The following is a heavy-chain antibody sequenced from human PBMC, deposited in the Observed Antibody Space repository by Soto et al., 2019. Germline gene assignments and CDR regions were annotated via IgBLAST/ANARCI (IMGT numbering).Heavy chain of an antibody. CDR2: IRDDGHKTYDGPNI. D-gene: IGHD3-22*01. CDR1: GFIFSDYG. J-gene: IGHJ4*02. V-gene: IGHV3-30*02. CDR3: AKDLLLDYYDSSGYYPFPAY. Sequence: GGSLRLSCVTSGFIFSDYGMHWVRQAPGKGLEWLAFIRDDGHKTYDGPNIDYRDSVKGRFTISRDNSKNTLYLQMNSLRAEDTAVYYCAKDLLLDYYDSSGYYPFPAYWGQGTLVTVSS.